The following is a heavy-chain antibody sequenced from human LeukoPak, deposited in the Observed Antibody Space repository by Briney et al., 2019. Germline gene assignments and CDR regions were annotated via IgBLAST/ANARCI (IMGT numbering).Heavy chain of an antibody. D-gene: IGHD3-10*01. V-gene: IGHV4-31*03. CDR3: ARGGGSRPNWFDP. CDR2: IYYSGST. CDR1: GGSISSGGYY. J-gene: IGHJ5*02. Sequence: PSQTLSLTCTVSGGSISSGGYYWSWIRQHPGKGLEWIGYIYYSGSTYYNPSLKSRVTISVDTSKNQFSLKLSSVTAAETAVYYCARGGGSRPNWFDPWGQGTLVTVSS.